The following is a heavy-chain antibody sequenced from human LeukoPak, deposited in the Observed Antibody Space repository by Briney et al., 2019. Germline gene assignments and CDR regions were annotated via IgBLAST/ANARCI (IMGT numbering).Heavy chain of an antibody. J-gene: IGHJ4*02. CDR1: GGSINTNSYY. CDR2: VYSSGNT. V-gene: IGHV4-39*01. CDR3: ARQLWGYCTDGLCGTFDY. D-gene: IGHD2-8*01. Sequence: PSETLSLTCTVSGGSINTNSYYWGWVRQPPGKGLEWIGSVYSSGNTYYNPSLKTRTTISVDTSKHHSSLNLGSVPAADTAVYYCARQLWGYCTDGLCGTFDYWGQGTLVTVSS.